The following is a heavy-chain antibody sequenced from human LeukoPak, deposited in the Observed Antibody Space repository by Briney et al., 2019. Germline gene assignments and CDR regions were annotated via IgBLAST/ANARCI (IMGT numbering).Heavy chain of an antibody. V-gene: IGHV1-2*06. CDR3: ARFAGGQTDAFDI. Sequence: GASVKVSCKASGYTFTGYYMHWVRQAPGQGLEWMGRINPNSGSTNYAQKFQGRVTMTRDTSISTAYMELSRLRSDDTAVYYCARFAGGQTDAFDIWGQGTMVTVSS. D-gene: IGHD3-10*01. CDR2: INPNSGST. J-gene: IGHJ3*02. CDR1: GYTFTGYY.